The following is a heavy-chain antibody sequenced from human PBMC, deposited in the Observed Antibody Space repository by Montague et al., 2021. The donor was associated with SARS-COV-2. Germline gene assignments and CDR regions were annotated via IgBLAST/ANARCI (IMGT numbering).Heavy chain of an antibody. CDR1: GFTFGDYA. J-gene: IGHJ4*02. Sequence: SLRLPCAASGFTFGDYAMHWVRQTPGKGLEWVSGISYNSENTGYADSVKGRFTISRDNAKNSLYLQMNSLRTDDTALYYCAKDAYYGSGNYWQAFDYWGQGTLVTVSS. CDR2: ISYNSENT. V-gene: IGHV3-9*01. CDR3: AKDAYYGSGNYWQAFDY. D-gene: IGHD3-10*01.